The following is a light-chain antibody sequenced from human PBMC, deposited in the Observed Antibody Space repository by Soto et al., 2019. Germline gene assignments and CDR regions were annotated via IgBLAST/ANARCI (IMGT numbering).Light chain of an antibody. J-gene: IGKJ3*01. CDR1: RHINNY. V-gene: IGKV1-33*01. CDR3: QQYDALPFT. CDR2: DAS. Sequence: DIQMTQSPSSLSASVGDRVTITCQAGRHINNYLNWFQQKPGKPPKLLIYDASKLQTGVSSRFSGSGSGTDFTFTISSLQPEDIATYYCQQYDALPFTFGPGTKVNIK.